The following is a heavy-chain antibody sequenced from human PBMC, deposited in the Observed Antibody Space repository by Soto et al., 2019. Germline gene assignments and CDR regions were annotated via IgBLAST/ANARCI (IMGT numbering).Heavy chain of an antibody. Sequence: SVKVSYKASGGTFSSYAISWVRQAPGQGLEWMGGIIPIFGTANYAQKFQGRVTITADKSTSTAYMELSSLRSEDTAVYYCAQSLDTAMVITLDYWGQGTLVTVSS. CDR3: AQSLDTAMVITLDY. J-gene: IGHJ4*02. V-gene: IGHV1-69*06. CDR1: GGTFSSYA. D-gene: IGHD5-18*01. CDR2: IIPIFGTA.